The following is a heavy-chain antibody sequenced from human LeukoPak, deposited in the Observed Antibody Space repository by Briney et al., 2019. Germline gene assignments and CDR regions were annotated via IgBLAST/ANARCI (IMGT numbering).Heavy chain of an antibody. CDR1: GYTFTSYG. Sequence: ASVKVSCKASGYTFTSYGISWVRQAPGQGLEWMGWINTNTGNPTYAQGFTGRFVFSLDTSVSTAHLQISSLKAEDTAVYYCARVVTLRIAVAGTPFNWFDPWGQGTLVTVSS. J-gene: IGHJ5*02. D-gene: IGHD6-19*01. V-gene: IGHV7-4-1*02. CDR3: ARVVTLRIAVAGTPFNWFDP. CDR2: INTNTGNP.